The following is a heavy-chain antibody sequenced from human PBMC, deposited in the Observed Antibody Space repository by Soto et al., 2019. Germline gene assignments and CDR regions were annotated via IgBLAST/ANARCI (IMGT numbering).Heavy chain of an antibody. CDR2: ISYDGRNK. CDR1: GLTFSSYG. J-gene: IGHJ4*02. D-gene: IGHD3-22*01. Sequence: PGGSLRLSCAASGLTFSSYGMHWVRQAPGRGLEWVAGISYDGRNKYYVDSVKGRFTISRDNSKNTLDLQMNSLRVEDTAVFYCAHDTYYHDTSGYYTFDYWGQGALVTVSS. V-gene: IGHV3-30*18. CDR3: AHDTYYHDTSGYYTFDY.